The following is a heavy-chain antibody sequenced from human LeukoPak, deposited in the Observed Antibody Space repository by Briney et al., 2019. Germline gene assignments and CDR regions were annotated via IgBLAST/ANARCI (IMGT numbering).Heavy chain of an antibody. CDR1: GYTFHSYW. Sequence: GESLKISCKGSGYTFHSYWIAWVRQMPGKGLEWMGIIYPGDSDTRCSPSFQGQVTISADKSIRTAYLQWSSLKASDTAMYYCAGARHGDYRWDYWGQGTLVTVSS. J-gene: IGHJ4*02. V-gene: IGHV5-51*01. CDR2: IYPGDSDT. CDR3: AGARHGDYRWDY. D-gene: IGHD4-17*01.